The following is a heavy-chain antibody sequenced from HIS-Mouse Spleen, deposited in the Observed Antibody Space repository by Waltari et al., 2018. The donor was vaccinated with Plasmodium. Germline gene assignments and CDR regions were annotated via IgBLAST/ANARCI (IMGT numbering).Heavy chain of an antibody. CDR1: GFTFDDYA. Sequence: EVQLVESGGGLVQPGRSLRLSCAASGFTFDDYAMHWVRQAPGKGLEWVSGISWNSGSIGYADSVKGRFTISRDNAKNTLYLQMNSLRAEDTAVYYCARDGGSGWFSDYWGQGTLVTVSS. J-gene: IGHJ4*02. CDR2: ISWNSGSI. CDR3: ARDGGSGWFSDY. V-gene: IGHV3-9*01. D-gene: IGHD6-19*01.